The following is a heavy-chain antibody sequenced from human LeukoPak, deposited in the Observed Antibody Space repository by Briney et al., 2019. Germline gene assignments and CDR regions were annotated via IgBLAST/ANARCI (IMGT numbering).Heavy chain of an antibody. J-gene: IGHJ4*02. CDR1: GFTFSTYW. CDR2: INTDGFIS. CDR3: GRWHNSGYYSLDY. D-gene: IGHD3-22*01. Sequence: PGGSLRLSCAVSGFTFSTYWIHWVRQAPGKGLMWVARINTDGFISHYADSVKGRFTISRDNAKNTVYLQMNGLRAEDTAVYYCGRWHNSGYYSLDYWGQGTLVTVSS. V-gene: IGHV3-74*01.